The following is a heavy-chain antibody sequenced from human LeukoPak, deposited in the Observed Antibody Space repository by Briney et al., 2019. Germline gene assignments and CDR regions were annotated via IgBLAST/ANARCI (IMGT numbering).Heavy chain of an antibody. CDR2: INAGNGNT. Sequence: WATVKVSCTVSGYTFTIYAMHWVRQAPGQRLEWMGWINAGNGNTKYSQKFQGRVTITRDTSASTAYMELSSLRSEDTAVYYCARSAQVRGNPTLGYWGQGTLVTVSS. J-gene: IGHJ4*02. D-gene: IGHD3-10*01. V-gene: IGHV1-3*01. CDR3: ARSAQVRGNPTLGY. CDR1: GYTFTIYA.